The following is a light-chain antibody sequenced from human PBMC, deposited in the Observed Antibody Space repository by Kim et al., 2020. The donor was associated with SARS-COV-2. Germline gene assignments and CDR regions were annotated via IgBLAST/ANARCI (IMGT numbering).Light chain of an antibody. CDR1: HSLLHSDGKIS. J-gene: IGKJ2*03. CDR3: MQGLQRLYS. CDR2: EVS. Sequence: GQPASISCKSSHSLLHSDGKISLYWYLQKPGQPPQLLIYEVSKRFSGVPERFSGSGSGTDFTLKISRVEAEDVGLYYCMQGLQRLYSFGQGTKLEI. V-gene: IGKV2D-29*01.